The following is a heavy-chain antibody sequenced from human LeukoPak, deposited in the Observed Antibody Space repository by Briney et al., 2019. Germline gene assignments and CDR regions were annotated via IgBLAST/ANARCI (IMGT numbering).Heavy chain of an antibody. CDR1: GFTFSSYW. Sequence: PGGSLRLSCAASGFTFSSYWMSWVRQAPGKGLEGVANIKQDGSEKYYVDSVKGRFTISRDNAKNSLYLQVNSLRAEDTAVYYCARPSITIFGVVNNWFDPWGQGTLVTVSS. CDR2: IKQDGSEK. D-gene: IGHD3-3*01. V-gene: IGHV3-7*01. J-gene: IGHJ5*02. CDR3: ARPSITIFGVVNNWFDP.